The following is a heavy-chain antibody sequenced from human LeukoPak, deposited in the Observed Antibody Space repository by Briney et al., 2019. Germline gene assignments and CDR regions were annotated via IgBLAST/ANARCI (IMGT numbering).Heavy chain of an antibody. Sequence: SQTLSLTCTVSGGPISSGGYYWSWIRQHPGKGLEWIGYIYYSGSTYYNPSLKSRVTISVDTSKNQFSLKLSSVTAADTAVYYCARAPSYSSSSYAFDIWGQGTMVTVSS. D-gene: IGHD6-13*01. V-gene: IGHV4-31*03. CDR2: IYYSGST. CDR1: GGPISSGGYY. J-gene: IGHJ3*02. CDR3: ARAPSYSSSSYAFDI.